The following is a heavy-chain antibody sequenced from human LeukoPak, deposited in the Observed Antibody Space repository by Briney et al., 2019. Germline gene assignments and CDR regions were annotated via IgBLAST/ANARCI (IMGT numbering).Heavy chain of an antibody. CDR3: AGSGY. V-gene: IGHV3-30*02. CDR2: IQYDGSNK. CDR1: GFTFNSYG. J-gene: IGHJ4*02. Sequence: PGGSLRLSCAAPGFTFNSYGMNWVRQAPGKGLEWVAFIQYDGSNKYYADSVKGRFTVSRGNAKNSLYLQMNSLRAEDTAVYYCAGSGYWGQGTLVTVSS.